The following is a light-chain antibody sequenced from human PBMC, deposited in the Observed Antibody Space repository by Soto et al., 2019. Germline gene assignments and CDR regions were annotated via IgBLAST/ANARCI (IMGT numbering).Light chain of an antibody. CDR1: SSDVGGYNF. V-gene: IGLV2-8*01. CDR3: SSYAGSNNFVV. CDR2: EVS. J-gene: IGLJ2*01. Sequence: QSALTQTPSASGSPGQSVTISCTATSSDVGGYNFVSWYQQHPGKAPKLMIYEVSKRPSGVPDRFSGSKSGNTASLTVSGLQAEDEADYYCSSYAGSNNFVVFGGGTQLTVL.